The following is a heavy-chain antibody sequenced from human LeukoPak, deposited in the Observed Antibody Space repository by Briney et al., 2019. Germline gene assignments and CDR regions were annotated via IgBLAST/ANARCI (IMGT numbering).Heavy chain of an antibody. J-gene: IGHJ4*02. CDR2: MGSSGSTI. D-gene: IGHD1-26*01. CDR1: GLTLSSYE. Sequence: PGGSLRLSCAASGLTLSSYEMNWLRQSPGKGLEGVSYMGSSGSTILYADSVKGRFTISRDNAKNSLYLQMNSLRAEDTAVCYCARDSVGGSYYGTDYWGQGTLVTVSS. V-gene: IGHV3-48*03. CDR3: ARDSVGGSYYGTDY.